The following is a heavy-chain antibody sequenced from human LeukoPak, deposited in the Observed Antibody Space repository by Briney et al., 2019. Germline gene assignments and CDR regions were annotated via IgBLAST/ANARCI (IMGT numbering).Heavy chain of an antibody. CDR3: ARGPYYDSSGYTDY. Sequence: ASVKVSCKTSGYTFTGYYIHWVRQAPGQGPEWIGRINPSGGSTSYAQKFQGRVTMTRDTSTSTVYMELSSLRSEDTAVYYCARGPYYDSSGYTDYWGQGTLVTVSS. D-gene: IGHD3-22*01. CDR2: INPSGGST. J-gene: IGHJ4*02. CDR1: GYTFTGYY. V-gene: IGHV1-46*01.